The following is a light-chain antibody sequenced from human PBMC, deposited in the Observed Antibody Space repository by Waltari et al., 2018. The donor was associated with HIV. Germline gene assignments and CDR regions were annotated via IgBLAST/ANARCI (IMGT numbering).Light chain of an antibody. Sequence: QSVLTQPPSASGTPGQRVTISCSGSSSNIGANYAYWYQQLPRTAPKLLIYRNNLRPSGVPDRFSGSKSGTSASLAISGLRSEDEANYYCAAWGDSLSNVVFGGGTKLTVL. CDR3: AAWGDSLSNVV. J-gene: IGLJ2*01. CDR2: RNN. CDR1: SSNIGANY. V-gene: IGLV1-47*01.